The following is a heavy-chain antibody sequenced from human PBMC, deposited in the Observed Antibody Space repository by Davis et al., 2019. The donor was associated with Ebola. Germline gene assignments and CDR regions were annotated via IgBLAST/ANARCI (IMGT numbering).Heavy chain of an antibody. Sequence: SETLSLTCTVSGDSIRSYYWNWIRQPPGKGLEWIGYIYDSGSTNYNPSLKSRVTISLDTSKNRISLKLSSVTAADTAMYYCAVHYYASGSYFSSFDPWGQGTLVTVSS. D-gene: IGHD3-10*01. V-gene: IGHV4-59*08. CDR1: GDSIRSYY. CDR2: IYDSGST. J-gene: IGHJ5*02. CDR3: AVHYYASGSYFSSFDP.